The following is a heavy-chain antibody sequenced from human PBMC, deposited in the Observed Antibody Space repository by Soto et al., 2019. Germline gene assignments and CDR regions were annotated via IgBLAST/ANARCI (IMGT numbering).Heavy chain of an antibody. J-gene: IGHJ4*02. Sequence: GGSLRLSCAASGFTFSSYGMHWVRQAPGKGLEWVAVIWYDGSNKYYADSVKGRFTISRDNSKNTLYLQMNSLRAEDTAVYYCARDRYYDSSGYYSFDYWGQGTLVTVSS. V-gene: IGHV3-33*01. CDR3: ARDRYYDSSGYYSFDY. CDR2: IWYDGSNK. CDR1: GFTFSSYG. D-gene: IGHD3-22*01.